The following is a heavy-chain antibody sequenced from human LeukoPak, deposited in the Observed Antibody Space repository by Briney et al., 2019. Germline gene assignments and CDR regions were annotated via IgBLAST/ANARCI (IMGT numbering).Heavy chain of an antibody. Sequence: SGGSLRLSCAASGFTFSNFWTSWVRQAPGKGLEWVAAIKSDGSEKYYVDSVKGRFTISRDNVKNSLYLQMNSLRAEDTAVYYCAKDGTPYDFWSGYYRYWGQGTLVTVSS. J-gene: IGHJ4*02. CDR2: IKSDGSEK. V-gene: IGHV3-7*03. CDR1: GFTFSNFW. D-gene: IGHD3-3*01. CDR3: AKDGTPYDFWSGYYRY.